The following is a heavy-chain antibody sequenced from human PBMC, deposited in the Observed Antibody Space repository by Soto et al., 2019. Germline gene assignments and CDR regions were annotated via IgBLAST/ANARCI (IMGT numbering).Heavy chain of an antibody. J-gene: IGHJ6*02. D-gene: IGHD3-22*01. Sequence: GGSLRLSCAASGFTFSSYGMHWVRQAPGKGLEWVAVIWYDGSNKYYADSVKGRFTISRDNSKNTLYLQMNSLRAEDTAVYYCAREYYDSSGYYYVDGMDVWGQGTTVTVSS. CDR2: IWYDGSNK. V-gene: IGHV3-33*01. CDR3: AREYYDSSGYYYVDGMDV. CDR1: GFTFSSYG.